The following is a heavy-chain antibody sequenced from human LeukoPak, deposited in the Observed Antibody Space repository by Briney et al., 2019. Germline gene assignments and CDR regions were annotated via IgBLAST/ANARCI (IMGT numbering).Heavy chain of an antibody. V-gene: IGHV3-23*01. J-gene: IGHJ4*02. CDR2: ISGSGGST. Sequence: GGSLRLSCAASGFTFSSCAMSWVRQAPGKGLEWVSAISGSGGSTYYADSVKGRFTISRDNSKNTLYLQMNSLRAEDTAVYYCAGVVTSFPYFDYWGQGTLVTVSS. D-gene: IGHD3-3*01. CDR3: AGVVTSFPYFDY. CDR1: GFTFSSCA.